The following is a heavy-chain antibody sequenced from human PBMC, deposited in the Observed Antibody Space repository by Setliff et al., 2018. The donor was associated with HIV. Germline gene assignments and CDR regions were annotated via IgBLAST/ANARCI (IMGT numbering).Heavy chain of an antibody. Sequence: SETLSLTCSVSGGSISSGHYYWSWIRQHPGKGLEWIGYIYYSGSSYYNPSLKSRVTISVDTSKNQFSVKLSSVTAADTAVYYCARVLNPSDAFDIWGQGTMVTVSS. CDR1: GGSISSGHYY. V-gene: IGHV4-31*03. CDR2: IYYSGSS. J-gene: IGHJ3*02. CDR3: ARVLNPSDAFDI.